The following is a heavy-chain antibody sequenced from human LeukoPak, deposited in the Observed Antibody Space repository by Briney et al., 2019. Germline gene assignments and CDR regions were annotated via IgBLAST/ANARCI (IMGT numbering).Heavy chain of an antibody. CDR3: TSRNHYDILTGYEYGAFDI. CDR2: IRSKAYGGTT. D-gene: IGHD3-9*01. J-gene: IGHJ3*02. V-gene: IGHV3-49*04. CDR1: GFTFGDYA. Sequence: GGSLRLSCTASGFTFGDYAMSWVRQAPGKGLEWVGFIRSKAYGGTTEYAASVKGRFTISRDDSKSIAYLQMNSLKTEDTAVYYCTSRNHYDILTGYEYGAFDIWGQGTTVTVSS.